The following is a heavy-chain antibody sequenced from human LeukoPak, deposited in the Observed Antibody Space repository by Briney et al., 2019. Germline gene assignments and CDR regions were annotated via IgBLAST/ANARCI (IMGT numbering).Heavy chain of an antibody. D-gene: IGHD6-25*01. CDR1: GGSISSSSYY. Sequence: SETLSLTCTVSGGSISSSSYYWGWIRQPPGKGLEWIGYIYYSGSTYYNPSLKSRVTISVDTSKNQFSLKLSSVTAADTAVYYCARDIFSRRPKYYYYGMDVWGQGTTVTVSS. J-gene: IGHJ6*02. V-gene: IGHV4-31*03. CDR2: IYYSGST. CDR3: ARDIFSRRPKYYYYGMDV.